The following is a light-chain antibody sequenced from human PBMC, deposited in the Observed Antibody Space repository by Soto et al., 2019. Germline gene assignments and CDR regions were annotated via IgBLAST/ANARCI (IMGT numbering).Light chain of an antibody. J-gene: IGKJ1*01. CDR2: WAS. V-gene: IGKV4-1*01. CDR3: QQSYSTPWT. CDR1: QSVLYSSNNKNY. Sequence: DIVMTQSPDSLAVSLGERATINCKSSQSVLYSSNNKNYLAWYQQKPGQPPKLLIYWASTRESGVPDRFSGSGSATDFTLTISSLQPEDFATYYCQQSYSTPWTFGQGTKVEIK.